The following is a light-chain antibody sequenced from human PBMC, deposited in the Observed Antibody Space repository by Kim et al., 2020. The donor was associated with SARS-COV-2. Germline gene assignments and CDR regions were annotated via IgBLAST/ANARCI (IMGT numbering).Light chain of an antibody. J-gene: IGKJ4*01. Sequence: GSPGESATLHCTASQIVTSNLHAYQQKPGQAPRCLIYDVSLRATSIPARFSGSGSGTEFTLIISRLQSEDFAVYYFQQYNDWHLTFGGGTQVDI. CDR3: QQYNDWHLT. V-gene: IGKV3-15*01. CDR2: DVS. CDR1: QIVTSN.